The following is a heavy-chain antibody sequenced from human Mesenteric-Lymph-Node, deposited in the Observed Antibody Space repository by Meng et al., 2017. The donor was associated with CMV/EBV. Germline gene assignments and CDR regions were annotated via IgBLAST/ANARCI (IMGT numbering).Heavy chain of an antibody. J-gene: IGHJ6*02. V-gene: IGHV3-23*01. D-gene: IGHD5-24*01. CDR2: ISDSGGIT. CDR1: GFTFSDYA. Sequence: GESLKISCAASGFTFSDYAMSWVRQAAGKGLEWVSVISDSGGITYYADSVKGRFTISRDNYKNTLYLQMNSLRAEDTAVYYCAKGGWPNYYYYGMDAWGLGTTVTVSS. CDR3: AKGGWPNYYYYGMDA.